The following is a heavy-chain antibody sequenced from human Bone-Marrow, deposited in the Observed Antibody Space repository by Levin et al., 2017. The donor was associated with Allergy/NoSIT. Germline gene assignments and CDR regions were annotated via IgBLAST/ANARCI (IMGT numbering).Heavy chain of an antibody. V-gene: IGHV3-9*01. CDR1: GFTFDDYA. CDR3: AKQNSSWYGPRGPFDY. J-gene: IGHJ4*02. Sequence: SLKISCAASGFTFDDYAMHWVRQAPGKGLEWVSGISWNSGSIGYADSVKGRFTISRDNAKNSLYLQMNSLRAEDTALYYCAKQNSSWYGPRGPFDYWGQGTLVTVSS. CDR2: ISWNSGSI. D-gene: IGHD6-13*01.